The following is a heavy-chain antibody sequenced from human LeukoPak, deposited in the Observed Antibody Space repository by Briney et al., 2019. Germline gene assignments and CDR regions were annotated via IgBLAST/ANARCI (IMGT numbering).Heavy chain of an antibody. J-gene: IGHJ6*03. CDR3: SIGHSIEPYYYYYYMDV. Sequence: PSETLSLTCTVSGDSISSYYCSWIRQPPGKGLEWIGYIYYSGSTSYNPSLKSRVTISLVPSNNQFSLKLRTVTAADTAVYYCSIGHSIEPYYYYYYMDVWGKGTTVTVSS. D-gene: IGHD4-11*01. CDR2: IYYSGST. V-gene: IGHV4-59*01. CDR1: GDSISSYY.